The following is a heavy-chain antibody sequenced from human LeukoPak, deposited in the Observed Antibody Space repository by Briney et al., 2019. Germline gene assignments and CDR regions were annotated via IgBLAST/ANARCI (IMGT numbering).Heavy chain of an antibody. D-gene: IGHD6-6*01. V-gene: IGHV1-24*01. CDR3: ARERYSSSSGFDP. CDR1: GYTLTELS. Sequence: ASVKVSCKVSGYTLTELSMHWVRQAPGKGLEWMGGFDPEDGETIYAQKFQGRVTITADKSTSTAYMELSSLRSEDTAVYYCARERYSSSSGFDPWGQGTLVTVSS. J-gene: IGHJ5*02. CDR2: FDPEDGET.